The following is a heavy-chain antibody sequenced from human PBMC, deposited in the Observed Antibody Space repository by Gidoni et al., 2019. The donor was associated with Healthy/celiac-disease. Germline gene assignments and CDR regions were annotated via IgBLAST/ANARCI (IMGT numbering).Heavy chain of an antibody. Sequence: QVQLVESGGGVVQPGRSLRLSCAASGFTFSSYALHWVRQAPGKGLEWVAVISYDGSNKYYADSVKGRFTISRDKSKNTLYLQMNSLRAEDTAVYYCAKDFLYDYVWGSYRYGGAFDIWGQGTMVTVSS. CDR3: AKDFLYDYVWGSYRYGGAFDI. J-gene: IGHJ3*02. V-gene: IGHV3-30*18. D-gene: IGHD3-16*02. CDR2: ISYDGSNK. CDR1: GFTFSSYA.